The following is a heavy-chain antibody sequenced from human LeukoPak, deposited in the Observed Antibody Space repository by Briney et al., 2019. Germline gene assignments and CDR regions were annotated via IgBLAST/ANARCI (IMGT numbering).Heavy chain of an antibody. CDR2: ISSSSSYR. J-gene: IGHJ6*03. Sequence: GGSLRLXCAASGFTFSSYSMNWVRQAPGKGLEWVSSISSSSSYRYYADSVKGRFTISRDNAKNSLYLQMNSLRAEDTAVYYCARTRGYCSSTSCSYYYYYYMDVWGKGTTVTVSS. D-gene: IGHD2-2*03. V-gene: IGHV3-21*01. CDR3: ARTRGYCSSTSCSYYYYYYMDV. CDR1: GFTFSSYS.